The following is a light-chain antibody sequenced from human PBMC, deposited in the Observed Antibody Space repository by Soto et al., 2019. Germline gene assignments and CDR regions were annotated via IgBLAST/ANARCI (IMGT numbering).Light chain of an antibody. J-gene: IGKJ4*01. CDR1: QTVDSN. CDR2: GVS. Sequence: EIVLTQSPGTLSLSPGERATLSCGASQTVDSNFLAWYQQKPGQAPRLLMYGVSTRATGIPARFGGSGSATEFTLTISSLQSEDFAVYYCQQYSQWPLTFGGGTKVDIK. CDR3: QQYSQWPLT. V-gene: IGKV3-15*01.